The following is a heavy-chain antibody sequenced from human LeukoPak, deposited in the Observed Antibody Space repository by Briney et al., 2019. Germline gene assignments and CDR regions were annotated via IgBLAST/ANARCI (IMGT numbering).Heavy chain of an antibody. CDR1: GFTVSSNY. CDR2: ITSSSSYI. D-gene: IGHD3-10*01. V-gene: IGHV3-21*01. Sequence: GGSLRLSCAASGFTVSSNYMSWVRQAPGEGLEWVSSITSSSSYIYYADSVKGRFSISRDNAKNSLFLQMNSLRAEDTAVYYCARGSSGSYYTLFDYWGQGTLVTVSS. CDR3: ARGSSGSYYTLFDY. J-gene: IGHJ4*02.